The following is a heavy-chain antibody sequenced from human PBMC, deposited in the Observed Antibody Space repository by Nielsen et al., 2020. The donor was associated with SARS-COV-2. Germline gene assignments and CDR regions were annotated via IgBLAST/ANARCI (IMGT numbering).Heavy chain of an antibody. Sequence: WIRQSPSRGLEWLGRTYYRSKWYNDYAVSVKSRITINPDTSKNQFSLQLNSVTPEDTAVYYCARDPHFYGSGSYPFYFDCWGQGTLVTVSS. CDR2: TYYRSKWYN. D-gene: IGHD3-10*01. V-gene: IGHV6-1*01. CDR3: ARDPHFYGSGSYPFYFDC. J-gene: IGHJ4*02.